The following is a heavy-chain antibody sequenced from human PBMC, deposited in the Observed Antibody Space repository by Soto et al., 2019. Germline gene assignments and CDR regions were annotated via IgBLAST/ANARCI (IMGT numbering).Heavy chain of an antibody. CDR2: IYYSGIT. V-gene: IGHV4-39*01. Sequence: SETLSLTWTVSGGSLSSSSYYWGWIRQPPGKGLEWIGMIYYSGITHYNPSLKSRVTISIDTSKNQFPLKVSSVTAADTAMYYCARPARQDTVAGDYWGQGTLVTVSS. D-gene: IGHD5-12*01. CDR1: GGSLSSSSYY. CDR3: ARPARQDTVAGDY. J-gene: IGHJ4*02.